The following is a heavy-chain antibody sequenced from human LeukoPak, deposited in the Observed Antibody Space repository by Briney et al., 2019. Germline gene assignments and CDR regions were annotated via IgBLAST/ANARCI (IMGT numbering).Heavy chain of an antibody. V-gene: IGHV3-23*01. D-gene: IGHD4-17*01. Sequence: GGSLRLSCAASGSTFSSYALSWVRQAPGKGLEWVSAISSSGGSTYYADSVKGRFTISRDNSKNTLYLQMNSLRAEDTAVYYCAKGAYGDYDYWGQGTLVTVSS. CDR2: ISSSGGST. J-gene: IGHJ4*02. CDR3: AKGAYGDYDY. CDR1: GSTFSSYA.